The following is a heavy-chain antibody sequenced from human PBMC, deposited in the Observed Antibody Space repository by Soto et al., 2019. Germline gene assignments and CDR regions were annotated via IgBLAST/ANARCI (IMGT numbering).Heavy chain of an antibody. Sequence: GGSLRLSCEGSGFTFSRHALHWVRQAPGKGLEWVAVVSKDGSVKYWIESVKGRFTLSRDNSKNTVYLEVNSLRPEDTGVYYCVRSRSGAVADSFDLWGQGTLVTVSS. CDR1: GFTFSRHA. CDR2: VSKDGSVK. D-gene: IGHD3-10*01. V-gene: IGHV3-30-3*01. CDR3: VRSRSGAVADSFDL. J-gene: IGHJ4*02.